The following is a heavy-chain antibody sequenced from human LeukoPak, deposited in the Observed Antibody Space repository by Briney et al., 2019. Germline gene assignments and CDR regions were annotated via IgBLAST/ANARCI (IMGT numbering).Heavy chain of an antibody. CDR1: GFTFSSYG. CDR2: IRYDGSNK. V-gene: IGHV3-30*02. CDR3: AKILRGSSSWGSRDYGMDV. Sequence: PGGSLRLFCAASGFTFSSYGMHWVRQAPGKGLEWVAFIRYDGSNKYYADSVKGRFTISRDNSKNTLYLQMNSLRAEDTAVYYCAKILRGSSSWGSRDYGMDVWGQGTTVTVSS. D-gene: IGHD6-13*01. J-gene: IGHJ6*02.